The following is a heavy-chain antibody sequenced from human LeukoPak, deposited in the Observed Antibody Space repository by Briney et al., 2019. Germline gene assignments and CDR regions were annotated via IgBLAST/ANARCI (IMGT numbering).Heavy chain of an antibody. Sequence: ASVEVSCKASGGTFSSYAISWVRQAPGQGLEWMGGIIPIFGTANYAQEFQGRVTITADESTSTAYMELSSLRSEDTAVYYCGFNEYGDYESSIDCWGQGTLVTVSS. J-gene: IGHJ4*02. D-gene: IGHD4-17*01. CDR2: IIPIFGTA. CDR1: GGTFSSYA. CDR3: GFNEYGDYESSIDC. V-gene: IGHV1-69*13.